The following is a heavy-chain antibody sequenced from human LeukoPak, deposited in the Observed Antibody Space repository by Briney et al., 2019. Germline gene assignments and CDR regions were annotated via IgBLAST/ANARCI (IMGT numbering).Heavy chain of an antibody. CDR1: SDFFSSVTDY. Sequence: PSETLSLTCTVSSDFFSSVTDYWAWIRQPPGKGLEWIASGDYSGGTYYNPSLESRVAISADMSKNQISLKLSSVTAADTALYYCARERGEEYSSGWYKMNFFDTWGQGTRVTVSS. D-gene: IGHD6-19*01. V-gene: IGHV4-39*07. J-gene: IGHJ4*02. CDR2: GDYSGGT. CDR3: ARERGEEYSSGWYKMNFFDT.